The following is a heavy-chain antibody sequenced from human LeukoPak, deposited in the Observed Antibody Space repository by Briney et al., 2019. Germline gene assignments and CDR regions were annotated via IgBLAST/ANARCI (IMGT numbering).Heavy chain of an antibody. CDR1: GGSISSSSYY. J-gene: IGHJ5*02. CDR2: IYYSGST. CDR3: ARWGIAAAGTYNWFDP. D-gene: IGHD6-13*01. V-gene: IGHV4-39*07. Sequence: SETLSLTCTVSGGSISSSSYYWGWIRQPPGKGLEWIGSIYYSGSTYYNPSLKSRVTMSVDTSKNQFSLKLSSVTAADTAVYYCARWGIAAAGTYNWFDPWGQGTLVTVSS.